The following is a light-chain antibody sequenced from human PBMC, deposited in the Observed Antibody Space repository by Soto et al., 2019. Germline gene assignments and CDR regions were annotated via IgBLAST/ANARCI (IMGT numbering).Light chain of an antibody. V-gene: IGKV3-15*01. CDR3: QEYNNWPPWT. Sequence: EIVMTQSPATLSVSPGEKATLSCRASQSVSSNLAWYQHKPGQVPRLLIYGASARAADIPSRFSGSGSGTEFTLTINSLQSEDFAVYYCQEYNNWPPWTFGQGTKVDIK. CDR1: QSVSSN. CDR2: GAS. J-gene: IGKJ1*01.